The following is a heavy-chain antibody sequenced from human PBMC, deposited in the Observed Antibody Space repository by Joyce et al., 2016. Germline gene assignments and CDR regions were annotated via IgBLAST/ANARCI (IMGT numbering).Heavy chain of an antibody. CDR1: GFTFTSSA. J-gene: IGHJ3*02. D-gene: IGHD3-22*01. Sequence: QMQLVQSGPEVKKPGTSVKVSCKASGFTFTSSAMQWVRRARGQRLEWIGWIVVGSGNTNYAQKFQERVTSTRDMSTSTAYMELSSLRSEDTAVYYCAAAPDYYDSSGYYYSAFDIWGQGTMVTVSS. V-gene: IGHV1-58*02. CDR2: IVVGSGNT. CDR3: AAAPDYYDSSGYYYSAFDI.